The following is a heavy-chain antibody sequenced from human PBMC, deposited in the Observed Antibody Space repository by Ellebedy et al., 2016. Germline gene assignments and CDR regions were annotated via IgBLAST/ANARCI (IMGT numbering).Heavy chain of an antibody. CDR3: ARDHSLRGVPHDF. J-gene: IGHJ4*02. CDR2: ISTDGTTI. Sequence: GGSLRLSCAASGFTFSAYSMNWVRQAPGKGLEWVSYISTDGTTIYYADSVKGRFISSRYNAKNSLYLQMNSLRTEDTAVYYCARDHSLRGVPHDFWGQGTLVTVSS. CDR1: GFTFSAYS. V-gene: IGHV3-48*04. D-gene: IGHD2-21*01.